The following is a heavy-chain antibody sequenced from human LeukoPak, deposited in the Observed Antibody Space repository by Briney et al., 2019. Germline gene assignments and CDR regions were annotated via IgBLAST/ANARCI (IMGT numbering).Heavy chain of an antibody. J-gene: IGHJ3*02. Sequence: ASVKVSCKASGYTFTSYGISWVRQAPGQGLEWMGWISAYNGNTNYAQKLQGRVTMTTGTSTSTAYMELRSLRSDDTAVYYCARLLAGIAAAGRAFDIWGQGTMVTVSS. V-gene: IGHV1-18*01. CDR2: ISAYNGNT. CDR1: GYTFTSYG. D-gene: IGHD6-13*01. CDR3: ARLLAGIAAAGRAFDI.